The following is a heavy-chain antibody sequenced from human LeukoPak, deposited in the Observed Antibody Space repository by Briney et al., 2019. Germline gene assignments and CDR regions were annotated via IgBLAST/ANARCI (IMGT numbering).Heavy chain of an antibody. V-gene: IGHV3-23*01. CDR3: AKSDYYDSSGYYYGSDY. CDR1: GFTFSSYA. J-gene: IGHJ4*02. CDR2: ISGSGGST. D-gene: IGHD3-22*01. Sequence: GGSLRLSCAASGFTFSSYAMTWVRQAPGKGLEWVSGISGSGGSTYYADSVKGRFTISRDNSKNTLYVQMNSLKAEDTAVYYCAKSDYYDSSGYYYGSDYWGQGTLVTVSS.